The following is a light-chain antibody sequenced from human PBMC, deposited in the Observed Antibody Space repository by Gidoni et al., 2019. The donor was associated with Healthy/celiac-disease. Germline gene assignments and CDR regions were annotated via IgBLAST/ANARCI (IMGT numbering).Light chain of an antibody. CDR2: EVS. Sequence: QSALTQPPSASGSPGQSVTISCTGNSSDVGGYNYVSWYQPHPGKAPKLMIYEVSKRPSGVPDRFSGSKSGNTASLTVSGLQAEDETDYYCSSYAGSNNVVFGGGTKLTVL. CDR1: SSDVGGYNY. V-gene: IGLV2-8*01. CDR3: SSYAGSNNVV. J-gene: IGLJ2*01.